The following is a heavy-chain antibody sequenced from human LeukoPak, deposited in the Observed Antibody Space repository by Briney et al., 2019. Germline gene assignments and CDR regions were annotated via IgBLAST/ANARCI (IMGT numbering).Heavy chain of an antibody. D-gene: IGHD4-17*01. Sequence: SETLSLTCTVYGDSISSYYWSWIRQPPGKGLEWIGYISYSGSTNYNPSLKSRVTISVDTSKNQFSLKLSSVTAADTAVYYCATSVPDYGDYARFDPWGQGTLVTVSS. CDR2: ISYSGST. V-gene: IGHV4-59*01. CDR3: ATSVPDYGDYARFDP. J-gene: IGHJ5*02. CDR1: GDSISSYY.